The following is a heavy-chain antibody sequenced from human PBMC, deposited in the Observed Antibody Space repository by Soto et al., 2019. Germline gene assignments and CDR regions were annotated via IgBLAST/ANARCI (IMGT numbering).Heavy chain of an antibody. Sequence: SQTLSLTCAISGDSVSSNSAAWNWIRQSPSRGLEWLGRTYYRSKWNNDHAVSVKSRITINPETSKNQLSLQLNSVTPEDTAVYYCASDIPVGRHLGIPYYFDYWGQGTLVTVSS. D-gene: IGHD3-16*01. V-gene: IGHV6-1*01. CDR1: GDSVSSNSAA. CDR2: TYYRSKWNN. CDR3: ASDIPVGRHLGIPYYFDY. J-gene: IGHJ4*02.